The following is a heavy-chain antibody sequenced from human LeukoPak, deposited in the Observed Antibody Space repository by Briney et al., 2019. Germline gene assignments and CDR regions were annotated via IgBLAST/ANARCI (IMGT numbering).Heavy chain of an antibody. CDR2: IRYDGTNQ. CDR1: GFTFSSYS. Sequence: PGGSLRLSCAGSGFTFSSYSMNWVRQAPGKGLEWVSFIRYDGTNQYYADSVKGRFTISRDDSKITLYLQMNSLRPEDTAVYYCAKGGDYSNLDYWGQGTLVTVSS. CDR3: AKGGDYSNLDY. V-gene: IGHV3-30*02. J-gene: IGHJ4*02. D-gene: IGHD4-11*01.